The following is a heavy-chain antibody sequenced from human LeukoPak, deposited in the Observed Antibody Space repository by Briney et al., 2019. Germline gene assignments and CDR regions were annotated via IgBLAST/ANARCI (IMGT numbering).Heavy chain of an antibody. CDR3: VRVDTSGYYYELSFDY. CDR2: TKKDGSEK. Sequence: GGSLRLSCAASGFTFSSYWMSWVRQAPGKGLEWVANTKKDGSEKEYVDSVKGRFTISRGNAKNSLYLQMNSLRVEDTAVYYCVRVDTSGYYYELSFDYWGQGTLVTVSS. D-gene: IGHD3-22*01. CDR1: GFTFSSYW. J-gene: IGHJ4*02. V-gene: IGHV3-7*01.